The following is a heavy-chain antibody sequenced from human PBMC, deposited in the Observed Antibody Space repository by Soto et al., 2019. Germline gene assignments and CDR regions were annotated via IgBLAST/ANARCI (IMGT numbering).Heavy chain of an antibody. CDR3: VKDKFGIPVAGTRRHYYYGKDV. J-gene: IGHJ6*02. CDR1: GFTFSSYG. CDR2: ISYDGSNK. Sequence: QVQLVESGGGVVQPGRSLRLSCAASGFTFSSYGMHWVRQAPGKGLEWVAVISYDGSNKYYADSVKGRFTISRDNSKNTLYMQMNSLRAEDTAVYYCVKDKFGIPVAGTRRHYYYGKDVWGQGPTVTVSS. D-gene: IGHD6-19*01. V-gene: IGHV3-30*18.